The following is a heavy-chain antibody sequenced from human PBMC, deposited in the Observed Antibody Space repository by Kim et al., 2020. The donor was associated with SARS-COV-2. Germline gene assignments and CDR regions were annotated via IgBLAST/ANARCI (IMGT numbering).Heavy chain of an antibody. CDR3: LRGGWGTGYLDY. CDR2: IFTTGGVN. CDR1: GFAFSSYN. V-gene: IGHV3-48*02. J-gene: IGHJ4*02. D-gene: IGHD3-9*01. Sequence: GGSLRLSCAASGFAFSSYNMNWVRQAPGKGLEWISYIFTTGGVNYYADSVKGRFTVSRDSAKNSLFLQMTSLRDEDTAVYYCLRGGWGTGYLDYGGQGTLVTVSS.